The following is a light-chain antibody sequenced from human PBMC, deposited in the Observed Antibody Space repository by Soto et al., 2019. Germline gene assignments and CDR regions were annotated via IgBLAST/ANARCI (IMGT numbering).Light chain of an antibody. CDR3: QQFNNYPL. V-gene: IGKV1D-13*01. Sequence: GDRVTITCRASQGISSALAWYQQKPGKAPKLLIYDASSLESGVPSRFSGSGSGTDFTLTISSLQPEDFATYYCQQFNNYPLFGGGTKVEIK. CDR1: QGISSA. J-gene: IGKJ4*01. CDR2: DAS.